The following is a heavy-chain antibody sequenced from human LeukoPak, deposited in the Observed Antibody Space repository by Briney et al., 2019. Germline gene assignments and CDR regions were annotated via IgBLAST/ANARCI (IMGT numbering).Heavy chain of an antibody. V-gene: IGHV4-34*01. J-gene: IGHJ2*01. CDR2: INHSGST. CDR3: ARVYYSSSYDYWYFDL. D-gene: IGHD6-13*01. Sequence: PSETPSLTCAVYGGSFSGYYWSWIRQPPGKGLEWIGEINHSGSTNYNPSLKSRVTISVDTSKNQFSLKLSSVTAADTAVYYCARVYYSSSYDYWYFDLWGRGTLVTVSS. CDR1: GGSFSGYY.